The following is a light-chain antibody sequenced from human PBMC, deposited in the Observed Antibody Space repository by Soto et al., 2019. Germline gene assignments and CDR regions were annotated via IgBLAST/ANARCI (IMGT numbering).Light chain of an antibody. CDR3: HQVYTYPRT. Sequence: IQLTQSPSSLSASVGDRFTITCRASQGVRSYLAWFQQRPGKAPKLLIFGASTLQNGVPARFSGGGFGTEFTLTITSLQPEDFATYYCHQVYTYPRTFGQGTKVDI. CDR2: GAS. V-gene: IGKV1-9*01. J-gene: IGKJ1*01. CDR1: QGVRSY.